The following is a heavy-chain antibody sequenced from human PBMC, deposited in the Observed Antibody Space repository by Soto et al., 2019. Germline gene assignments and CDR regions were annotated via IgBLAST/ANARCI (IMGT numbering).Heavy chain of an antibody. V-gene: IGHV7-4-1*01. CDR1: GYTFTSYA. CDR2: INTNTGNP. Sequence: ASVKVSFKASGYTFTSYAMNWLRQAPGQGLEWMGWINTNTGNPTYAQGFTGRFVFSLDTSVSTAYLQICSLKAEDTAVYYCARCGDSSLGDAFDIWGQGTMVTVSS. CDR3: ARCGDSSLGDAFDI. D-gene: IGHD6-13*01. J-gene: IGHJ3*02.